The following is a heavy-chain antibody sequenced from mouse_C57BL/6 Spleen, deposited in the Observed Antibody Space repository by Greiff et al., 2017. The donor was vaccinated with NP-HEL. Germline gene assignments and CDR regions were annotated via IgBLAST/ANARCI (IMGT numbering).Heavy chain of an antibody. CDR2: IHPNSGST. Sequence: QVQLQQPGAELVKPGASVKLSCKASGYTFTSYWMHWVKQRPGQGLEWIGMIHPNSGSTNYNEKFKSKATLTVDKSSSTAYMQLSSLTSEDSAVYYCARSYGSSYPHCYFDVWGTGTTVTVSS. CDR3: ARSYGSSYPHCYFDV. CDR1: GYTFTSYW. J-gene: IGHJ1*03. D-gene: IGHD1-1*01. V-gene: IGHV1-64*01.